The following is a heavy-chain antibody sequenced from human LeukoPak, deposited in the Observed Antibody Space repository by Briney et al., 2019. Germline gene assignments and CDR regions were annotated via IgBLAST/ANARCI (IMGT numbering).Heavy chain of an antibody. D-gene: IGHD4-17*01. Sequence: SVKVSCKSSGGTFSSYAISWVRQAPGQGLEWMGGIIPIFGTANYAQKFQGRVTITTDESTRTAYMELSSLRSEDTAVYYCARGATTTVTRRSYYYYYYMDVWGKGTTVTVSS. CDR2: IIPIFGTA. V-gene: IGHV1-69*05. CDR3: ARGATTTVTRRSYYYYYYMDV. J-gene: IGHJ6*03. CDR1: GGTFSSYA.